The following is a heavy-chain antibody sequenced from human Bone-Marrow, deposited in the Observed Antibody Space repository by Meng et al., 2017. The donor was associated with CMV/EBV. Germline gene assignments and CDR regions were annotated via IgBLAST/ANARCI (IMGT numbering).Heavy chain of an antibody. D-gene: IGHD2-21*01. J-gene: IGHJ4*02. V-gene: IGHV3-7*01. CDR3: ANSGLAGGAR. CDR2: IKHDGSEK. CDR1: GFTVSSNY. Sequence: GESLKISCVASGFTVSSNYMSWVRRAPGKGLEWVATIKHDGSEKHHGDSAKGRFTISRDNAKNSLFLQMDSLRAEDTAVYYCANSGLAGGARWGQGTRVTRSS.